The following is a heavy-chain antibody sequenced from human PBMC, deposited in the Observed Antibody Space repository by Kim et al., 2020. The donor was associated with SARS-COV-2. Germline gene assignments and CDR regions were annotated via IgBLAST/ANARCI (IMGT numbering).Heavy chain of an antibody. CDR1: GFTFSSYS. J-gene: IGHJ4*02. V-gene: IGHV3-21*01. CDR3: ARHIGGGAALFDY. Sequence: GGSLRLSCAASGFTFSSYSMNWVRQAPGKGLEWVSSISSSSSYIYYADSVKGRFTISRDNAKNSLYLQMNSLRAEDTAVYYCARHIGGGAALFDYWGQGTLVTVSS. CDR2: ISSSSSYI. D-gene: IGHD1-26*01.